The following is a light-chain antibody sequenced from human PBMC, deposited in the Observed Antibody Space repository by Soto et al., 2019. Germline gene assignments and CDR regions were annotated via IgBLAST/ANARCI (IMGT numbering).Light chain of an antibody. J-gene: IGKJ5*01. CDR1: QRISTW. CDR2: SAS. CDR3: QQPNSYPQT. V-gene: IGKV1-5*01. Sequence: DIQMTQSPSTLSASVGDGVTITCRASQRISTWLAWYQQKPGKAPKLLVYSASTLQSGVPSRFSGSGSGPDFTLTISSLQPEDSATYFCQQPNSYPQTFGQGTRLEIK.